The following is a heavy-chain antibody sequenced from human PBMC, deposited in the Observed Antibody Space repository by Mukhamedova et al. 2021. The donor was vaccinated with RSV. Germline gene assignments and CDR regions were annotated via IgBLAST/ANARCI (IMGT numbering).Heavy chain of an antibody. J-gene: IGHJ4*02. D-gene: IGHD3-22*01. Sequence: YIYYADSVKGRFTISRDNAKNSLYLQMNSLRAEDTAVYYCARAPSYYDSSGYFAADFAYWGQGTLVTVSS. CDR3: ARAPSYYDSSGYFAADFAY. CDR2: YI. V-gene: IGHV3-21*01.